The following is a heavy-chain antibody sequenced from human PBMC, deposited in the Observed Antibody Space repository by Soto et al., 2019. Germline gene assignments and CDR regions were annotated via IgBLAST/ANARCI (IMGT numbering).Heavy chain of an antibody. CDR1: GGSISSSNW. CDR3: ARVGVFSGWTPFDY. CDR2: IYHSGST. D-gene: IGHD6-19*01. Sequence: SESLSLTCAVSGGSISSSNWWSWVRQPPGKGLEWIGEIYHSGSTNYNPSLKSRVTISVDKSKNQFSLKLSSVTAADTAVYYCARVGVFSGWTPFDYWGQGTLVTVSS. J-gene: IGHJ4*02. V-gene: IGHV4-4*02.